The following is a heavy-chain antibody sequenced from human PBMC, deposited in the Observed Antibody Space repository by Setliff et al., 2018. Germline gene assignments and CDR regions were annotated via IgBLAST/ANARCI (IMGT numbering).Heavy chain of an antibody. CDR1: GYSFTSYW. CDR2: IYPGYSDT. V-gene: IGHV5-51*07. CDR3: ARVGQLAGFDY. D-gene: IGHD6-6*01. J-gene: IGHJ4*02. Sequence: GASKKISCKGSGYSFTSYWIGWVHQIPGKGLEWMGIIYPGYSDTRYGTCFQGQVTISADKSIRTAYLQCSSLKASDTAKYYCARVGQLAGFDYWGQGTLVTVSS.